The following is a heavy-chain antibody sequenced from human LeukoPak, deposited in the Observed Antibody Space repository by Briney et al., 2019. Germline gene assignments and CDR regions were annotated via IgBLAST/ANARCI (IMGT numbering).Heavy chain of an antibody. J-gene: IGHJ6*02. CDR2: INPSGGST. CDR1: GYTFTSYY. Sequence: ASVKVSCKASGYTFTSYYMHWVRQAPGQGLEWMGIINPSGGSTSYAQKFQGRVTMTRDTSTSTVYMELSSLRSEDTVVYYCARELPEQYYGKEGLGRGTTVTVSS. V-gene: IGHV1-46*01. CDR3: ARELPEQYYGKEG. D-gene: IGHD1/OR15-1a*01.